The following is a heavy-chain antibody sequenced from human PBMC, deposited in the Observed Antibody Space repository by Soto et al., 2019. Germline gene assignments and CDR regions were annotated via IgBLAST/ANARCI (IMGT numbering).Heavy chain of an antibody. V-gene: IGHV3-11*01. J-gene: IGHJ5*02. Sequence: GGSLRLSCAASGFTFSDYYMSWIRQAPGKGLEWVSYISSSGSTIYYADSVKGRFTISRDNAKNSLYLQMNSLRAEDTAVYYCARDPSTVPNWFDPWGQGTLVTVSS. CDR1: GFTFSDYY. D-gene: IGHD4-17*01. CDR3: ARDPSTVPNWFDP. CDR2: ISSSGSTI.